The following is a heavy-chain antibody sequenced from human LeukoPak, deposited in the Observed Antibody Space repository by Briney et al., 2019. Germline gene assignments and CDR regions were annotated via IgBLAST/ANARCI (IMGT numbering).Heavy chain of an antibody. V-gene: IGHV1-18*01. Sequence: ASVTVSCKASGYTFTSYGISWVRQAPGQGLEWMGWISAYNGNTNYAQKLQGRVTMTTDTSTSTAYMEPRSLRSDDTAVYYCARGRLYSSGWYYFDYWGQGTLVTVSS. CDR1: GYTFTSYG. CDR3: ARGRLYSSGWYYFDY. CDR2: ISAYNGNT. J-gene: IGHJ4*02. D-gene: IGHD6-19*01.